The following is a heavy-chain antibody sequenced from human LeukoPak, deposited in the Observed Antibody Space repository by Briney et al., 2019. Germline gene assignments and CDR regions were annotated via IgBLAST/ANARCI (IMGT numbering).Heavy chain of an antibody. J-gene: IGHJ6*03. CDR3: ARAYYDFWSGYSIDYYYYYYMDV. CDR2: IYYSGST. Sequence: PETLSLTCTVSGGSISSYYWSWIRQPPGKGLEWIGYIYYSGSTNYNPSLKSRVTISVDTSKNQFSLKLSSVTAADTAVYYCARAYYDFWSGYSIDYYYYYYMDVWGKGTTVTVSS. V-gene: IGHV4-59*01. CDR1: GGSISSYY. D-gene: IGHD3-3*01.